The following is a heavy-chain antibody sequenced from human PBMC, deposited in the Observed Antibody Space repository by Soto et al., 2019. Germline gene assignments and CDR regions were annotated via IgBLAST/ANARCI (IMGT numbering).Heavy chain of an antibody. Sequence: QVQLVQSGAEVKKPGSSVKVSCKASGGTFSSYAISWVRQAPGQGLEWMGGIIPIFGTANYAQKFQGRVTITADEYTSTAYMELSSLRSEDTAVYYCARESQGYCGGDCSYNWFDPWGQGTLVTVSS. CDR3: ARESQGYCGGDCSYNWFDP. D-gene: IGHD2-21*02. CDR2: IIPIFGTA. V-gene: IGHV1-69*01. J-gene: IGHJ5*02. CDR1: GGTFSSYA.